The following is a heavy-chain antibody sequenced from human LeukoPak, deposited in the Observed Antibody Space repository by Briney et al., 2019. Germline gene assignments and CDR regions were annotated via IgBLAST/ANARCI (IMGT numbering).Heavy chain of an antibody. CDR3: ARTHCEGDCFSAIRY. V-gene: IGHV4-39*07. D-gene: IGHD2-21*02. Sequence: SETLSLTCTVSGDFLRKSTFYWVWIRQPPGKGLEWIGSIYYSGGADYKPSLQSRVTISVDTSKNEFSLKVRSVTAADTAVYFCARTHCEGDCFSAIRYWGQGTPVTVSS. J-gene: IGHJ4*02. CDR2: IYYSGGA. CDR1: GDFLRKSTFY.